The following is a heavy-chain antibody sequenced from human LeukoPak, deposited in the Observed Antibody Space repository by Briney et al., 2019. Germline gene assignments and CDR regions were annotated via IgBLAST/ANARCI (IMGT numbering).Heavy chain of an antibody. J-gene: IGHJ6*03. CDR3: ARGGTYGYYYYYYMDV. V-gene: IGHV3-7*01. D-gene: IGHD2-15*01. Sequence: GGSLRLSCASSGFTFSNYWMSWVRQAPGKGLEWVANINHDGSERYYVDSVEGRFTISRDNDNNSLFLQMNSLRAEDTAVYFCARGGTYGYYYYYYMDVWGKGTTVTVSS. CDR2: INHDGSER. CDR1: GFTFSNYW.